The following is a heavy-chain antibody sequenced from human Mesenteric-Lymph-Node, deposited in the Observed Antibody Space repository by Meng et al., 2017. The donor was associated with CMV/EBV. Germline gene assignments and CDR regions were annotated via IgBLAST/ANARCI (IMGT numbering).Heavy chain of an antibody. J-gene: IGHJ4*02. CDR2: ISSSSSYI. V-gene: IGHV3-21*01. D-gene: IGHD2-2*01. CDR1: GFTFSSYS. Sequence: GESLKISCAASGFTFSSYSMNWVRQAPGKGLEWVSSISSSSSYIYYADSVKGRFTISRDNAKNSLYLQMNSLRAEDTAVYYCRGCSSTSCYDYWGQGTLVTVSS. CDR3: RGCSSTSCYDY.